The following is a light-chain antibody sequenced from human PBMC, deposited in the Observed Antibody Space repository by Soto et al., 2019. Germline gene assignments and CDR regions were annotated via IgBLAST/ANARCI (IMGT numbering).Light chain of an antibody. CDR2: GAS. Sequence: EIMLTQSPVTLSLSPGEVATLSCRASQSVAGSYLAWYQQKPGRTPRLLIYGASSRATGIPDRFSGSGSGTEFTLTINRLEPEDFAVYYCQQYGVSPRTFGQGTKLEIK. CDR1: QSVAGSY. V-gene: IGKV3-20*01. CDR3: QQYGVSPRT. J-gene: IGKJ1*01.